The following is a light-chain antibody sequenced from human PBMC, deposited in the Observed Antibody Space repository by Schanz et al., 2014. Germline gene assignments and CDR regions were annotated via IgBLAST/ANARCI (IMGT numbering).Light chain of an antibody. CDR2: EVN. CDR3: SSYTRGTTLVV. V-gene: IGLV2-14*01. CDR1: SSDVGSYKY. Sequence: QSALTQPASVSGSPGQSITISCTGSSSDVGSYKYFSWYQQHPGKAPKLMIYEVNNRPSGVSNRFSGSKSGNTASLTISGLQSEDEADYYCSSYTRGTTLVVFGGGTKLTVL. J-gene: IGLJ2*01.